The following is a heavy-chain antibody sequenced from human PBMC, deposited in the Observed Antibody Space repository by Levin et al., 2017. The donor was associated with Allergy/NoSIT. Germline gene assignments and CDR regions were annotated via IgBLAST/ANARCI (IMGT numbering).Heavy chain of an antibody. V-gene: IGHV4-4*02. CDR2: IYHSGEILQSETT. D-gene: IGHD3-9*01. J-gene: IGHJ4*02. CDR3: ARGLRFFDWLPYFDY. Sequence: SETLSLTCAVSGVSISSHNWWTWDRQPPGKGLEWIGEIYHSGEILQSETTNYNPSLKSRVTISVDKSKNEFSLKLNSVTAADTAVYYCARGLRFFDWLPYFDYWGQGTLVTVSS. CDR1: GVSISSHNW.